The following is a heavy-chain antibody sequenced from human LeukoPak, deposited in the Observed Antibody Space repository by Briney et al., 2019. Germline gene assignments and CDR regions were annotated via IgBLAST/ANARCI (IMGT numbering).Heavy chain of an antibody. D-gene: IGHD3-10*01. J-gene: IGHJ5*02. V-gene: IGHV3-33*01. CDR3: ARDTVWFGELFGFDP. CDR2: IWYDGSNK. Sequence: WVRQAPGKGLEWVAVIWYDGSNKYYADSVKGRFTISRDNSKNTLYLQMNSLRVEDTAVYYCARDTVWFGELFGFDPWGQGTLVTVSS.